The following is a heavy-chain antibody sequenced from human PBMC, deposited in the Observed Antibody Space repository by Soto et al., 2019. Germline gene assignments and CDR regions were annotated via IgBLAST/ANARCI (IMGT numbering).Heavy chain of an antibody. V-gene: IGHV4-39*01. CDR2: IYYSGST. CDR3: ARGDGVGARAGY. D-gene: IGHD1-26*01. Sequence: QLQLQESGPGLVKPSETLSLTCTVSGGSISSSSYYWGWIRQPPGKELEWIGSIYYSGSTYYNPSLKSRVTISVDTSKNQFSLKLSSVTAADTAVYYCARGDGVGARAGYWGQGTLVTVSS. CDR1: GGSISSSSYY. J-gene: IGHJ4*02.